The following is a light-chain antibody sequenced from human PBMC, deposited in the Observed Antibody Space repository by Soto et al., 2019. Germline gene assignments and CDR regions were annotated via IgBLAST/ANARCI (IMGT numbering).Light chain of an antibody. J-gene: IGKJ1*01. CDR2: AAS. V-gene: IGKV1-39*01. CDR1: QSISSY. CDR3: QQSYSTPRT. Sequence: DVQMNQSPSSVSASVGDRVTITCRASQSISSYLNWYQQKPGKAPKLLIYAASSLQSGVPSRFSGSRSGTDFTLTISSLQPEDFATYYCQQSYSTPRTFGQVAKVDI.